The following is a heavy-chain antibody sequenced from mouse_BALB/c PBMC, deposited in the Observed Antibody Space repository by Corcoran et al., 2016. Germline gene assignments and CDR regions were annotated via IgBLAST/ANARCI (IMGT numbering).Heavy chain of an antibody. V-gene: IGHV14-3*02. CDR3: ARWDWYFDV. J-gene: IGHJ1*01. CDR2: IDPANGNT. Sequence: EVQLQQSGAELVKPGASVKLSCTASGFNIKDTYMHWVKQRPEQGLEWIGRIDPANGNTKYDPKFQGKATITADTSSNTAYLQLSSLTSEDTAVYYRARWDWYFDVWGAGTTVNVSS. CDR1: GFNIKDTY.